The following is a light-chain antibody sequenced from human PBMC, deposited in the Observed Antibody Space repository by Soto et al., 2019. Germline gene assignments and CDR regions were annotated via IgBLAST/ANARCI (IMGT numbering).Light chain of an antibody. CDR1: QTIGRNY. Sequence: EIVLTQSPGTLSLSPGETATLSCRASQTIGRNYLAWYQQKPGQAPRLLIFGTSTRATGIPDRFNGSGSGTDFTLSISRLEPEDFAVYYCQQYASSPLLTFGGGTKVDIK. J-gene: IGKJ4*01. CDR2: GTS. CDR3: QQYASSPLLT. V-gene: IGKV3-20*01.